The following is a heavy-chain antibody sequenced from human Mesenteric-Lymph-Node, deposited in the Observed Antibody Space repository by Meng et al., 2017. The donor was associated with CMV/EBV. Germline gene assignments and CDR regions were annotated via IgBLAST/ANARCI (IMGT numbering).Heavy chain of an antibody. Sequence: ASVTVSCQASGYTFTSYGISWVRQAPGQGLEWMGWINAYNGNTNYAQKLQGRVTMTTDTSTSTAYMELRSLRSDDTAVYYCSGPSVDTAMAYWGQGTLVTVSS. CDR1: GYTFTSYG. CDR3: SGPSVDTAMAY. D-gene: IGHD5-18*01. J-gene: IGHJ4*02. CDR2: INAYNGNT. V-gene: IGHV1-18*01.